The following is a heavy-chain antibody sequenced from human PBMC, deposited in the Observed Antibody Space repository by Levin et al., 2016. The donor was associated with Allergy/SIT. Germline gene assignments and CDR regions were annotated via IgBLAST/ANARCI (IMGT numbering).Heavy chain of an antibody. J-gene: IGHJ4*02. Sequence: GESLKISCAASGFTFSSYGMHWVRQAPGKGLEWVAVISYDGSNKYYADSVKGRFTISRDNSKNTLYLQMNSLRAEDTAVYYCAKGGPPDSYYFDYWGQGTLVTVSS. CDR1: GFTFSSYG. CDR2: ISYDGSNK. D-gene: IGHD6-6*01. V-gene: IGHV3-30*18. CDR3: AKGGPPDSYYFDY.